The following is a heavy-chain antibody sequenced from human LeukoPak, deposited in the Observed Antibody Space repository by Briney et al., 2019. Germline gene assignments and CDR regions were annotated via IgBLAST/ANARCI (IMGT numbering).Heavy chain of an antibody. CDR3: ARSLYYCSSTSCQGWFDP. CDR2: INPNSGGT. Sequence: GASVKVSCKASGYTFTGYYMHWVRQAPGQGLEWMGWINPNSGGTNYAQKFQGRVTMTRDTSISTAYMELSRLRSDDTAVYYCARSLYYCSSTSCQGWFDPWGQGTLVTVSS. D-gene: IGHD2-2*01. CDR1: GYTFTGYY. V-gene: IGHV1-2*02. J-gene: IGHJ5*02.